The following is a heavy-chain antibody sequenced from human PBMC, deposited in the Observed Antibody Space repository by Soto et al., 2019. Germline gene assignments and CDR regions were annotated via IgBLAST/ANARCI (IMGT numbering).Heavy chain of an antibody. Sequence: EVQLSESGGGLVQPGGSLRLSCVGSGFTFGPYTTAWVRQAPGMGLECVSVITGNRGATYYSDSVKGRFSISRDNSRNTLYLQMNDLRAGDTGVYYCAKTGPVTARTRFDYWGQGALVTVSS. J-gene: IGHJ4*02. CDR2: ITGNRGAT. CDR1: GFTFGPYT. CDR3: AKTGPVTARTRFDY. V-gene: IGHV3-23*01. D-gene: IGHD2-21*02.